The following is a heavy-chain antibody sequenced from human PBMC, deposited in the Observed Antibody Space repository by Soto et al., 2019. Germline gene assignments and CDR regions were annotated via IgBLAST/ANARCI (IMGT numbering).Heavy chain of an antibody. D-gene: IGHD2-15*01. V-gene: IGHV4-34*01. J-gene: IGHJ4*02. CDR1: DGSFSGYY. CDR2: INHSGST. CDR3: ARGRPSCSGGSCVVGYFDY. Sequence: QVQLKQWGAGLLKPSETLSLTCAVYDGSFSGYYWSWIRQPPGKWLEWIGEINHSGSTNYNPSLKSRVTISVDTSKNQFSLNLSSVTAADTAVYYCARGRPSCSGGSCVVGYFDYWGQGTLVTVSS.